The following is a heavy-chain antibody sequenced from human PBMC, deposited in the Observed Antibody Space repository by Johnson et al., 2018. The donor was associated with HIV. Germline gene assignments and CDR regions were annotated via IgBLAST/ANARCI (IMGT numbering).Heavy chain of an antibody. D-gene: IGHD3-10*01. Sequence: EVHLVESGGGLVQPGGSLRLSCAASGFTFSSYAMSWVRQAPGKGLEWVSSISGSGGSTYYADSVKGRFTISRDNSKNTLYVQMNSLRAEDTAVYYCAKGGGELLWFRELSDAFDIWGQGTMVTVSS. CDR2: ISGSGGST. J-gene: IGHJ3*02. V-gene: IGHV3-23*04. CDR1: GFTFSSYA. CDR3: AKGGGELLWFRELSDAFDI.